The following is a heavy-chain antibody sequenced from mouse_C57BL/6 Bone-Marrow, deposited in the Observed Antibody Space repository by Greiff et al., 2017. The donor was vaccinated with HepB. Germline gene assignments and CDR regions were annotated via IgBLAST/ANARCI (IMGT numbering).Heavy chain of an antibody. V-gene: IGHV1-61*01. CDR1: GYTFTSYW. Sequence: QVQLQQPGAELVRPGSSVKLSCKASGYTFTSYWMDWVKQRPGQGLEWIGNIYPSDSETHYNQKFKDKATLTVDKSSSTAYMQLSSLTSEDSAVYYCARRLANWDVGDYWGQGTTLTVSS. J-gene: IGHJ2*01. CDR3: ARRLANWDVGDY. CDR2: IYPSDSET. D-gene: IGHD4-1*01.